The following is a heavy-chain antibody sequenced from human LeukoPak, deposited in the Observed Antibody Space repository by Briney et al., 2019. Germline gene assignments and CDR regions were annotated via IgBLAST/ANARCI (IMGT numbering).Heavy chain of an antibody. CDR2: IYTSGST. D-gene: IGHD3-3*01. CDR1: GGSISSYY. V-gene: IGHV4-4*07. CDR3: ARDDFWSGYRAFDI. Sequence: PSETLSLTCTVSGGSISSYYWSWIRQPTGKGLEWIGRIYTSGSTNYNPSLKSRVTMSVDTSKNQFSLKLSSVTAADTAVYYCARDDFWSGYRAFDIWGQGTMVAVSS. J-gene: IGHJ3*02.